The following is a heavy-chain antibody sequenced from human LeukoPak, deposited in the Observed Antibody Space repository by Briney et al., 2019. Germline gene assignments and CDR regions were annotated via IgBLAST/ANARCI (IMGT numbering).Heavy chain of an antibody. CDR2: ISGSGGST. CDR1: GFNCNSHA. D-gene: IGHD3-22*01. CDR3: AKDVKSYYDSSGYYHFDY. Sequence: GGSLRLSCAASGFNCNSHAMNWVRQAPGKGLEWVSAISGSGGSTYYADSVKGRFTISSDNSKNTLYLQMNSLRAEDTAVYYCAKDVKSYYDSSGYYHFDYWGQGTLVTVSS. J-gene: IGHJ4*02. V-gene: IGHV3-23*01.